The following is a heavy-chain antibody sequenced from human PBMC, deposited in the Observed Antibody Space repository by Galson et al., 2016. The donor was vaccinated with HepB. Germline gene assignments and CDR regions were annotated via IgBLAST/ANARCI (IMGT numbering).Heavy chain of an antibody. J-gene: IGHJ4*02. CDR3: VGDHGGFDALDY. D-gene: IGHD4-23*01. Sequence: SLRLSCATSGLNSADYAWGWLRQAPGKGPGWLGFMTGTASGGRIDYAASVKGRFTISRDDSKSVAYLQMNSLKAEDTGVYYCVGDHGGFDALDYWGQGTLVTVSS. CDR2: MTGTASGGRI. CDR1: GLNSADYA. V-gene: IGHV3-49*03.